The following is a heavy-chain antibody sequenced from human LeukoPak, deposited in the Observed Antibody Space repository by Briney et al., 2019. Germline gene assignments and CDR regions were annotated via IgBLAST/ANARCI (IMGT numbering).Heavy chain of an antibody. Sequence: GGSLRLYCAASGFTFSSYSMNWVRQAPGKGLEWVSSISSSSSYIYYADSVKGRFTISRDNAKNSLYLQMNSLRAEDTAVYYCARDRGSSTSCYSYWGQGTLVTVSS. CDR2: ISSSSSYI. J-gene: IGHJ4*02. V-gene: IGHV3-21*01. CDR3: ARDRGSSTSCYSY. D-gene: IGHD2-2*01. CDR1: GFTFSSYS.